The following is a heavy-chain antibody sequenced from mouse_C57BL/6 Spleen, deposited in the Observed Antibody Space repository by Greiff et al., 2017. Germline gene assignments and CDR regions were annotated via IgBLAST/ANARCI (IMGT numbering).Heavy chain of an antibody. CDR1: GYTFTSYW. CDR3: ARLYYGSSSYAMDY. CDR2: IDPSDSET. D-gene: IGHD1-1*01. J-gene: IGHJ4*01. V-gene: IGHV1-52*01. Sequence: VQLQQSGAELVRPGSSVKLSCKASGYTFTSYWMHWVKQRPIQGLEWIGNIDPSDSETHYNQKFKDKATLTVDKSSSTAYMQLSSLTSEDSAVYYCARLYYGSSSYAMDYWGQGTSVTVSS.